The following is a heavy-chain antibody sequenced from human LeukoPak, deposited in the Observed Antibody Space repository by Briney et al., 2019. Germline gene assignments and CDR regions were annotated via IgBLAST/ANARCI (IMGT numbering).Heavy chain of an antibody. CDR3: AKKRGMQLWQYYFDY. V-gene: IGHV3-33*06. D-gene: IGHD5-18*01. CDR1: GFTFRSYG. Sequence: GGSLRLSCAASGFTFRSYGMHWVRQTPGKGLEWVAVIWFDGRNKYYADSVKGRFTISRDNSKNTLYLQMNSLRAEDTAVYYCAKKRGMQLWQYYFDYWGQGTLVTVSS. CDR2: IWFDGRNK. J-gene: IGHJ4*02.